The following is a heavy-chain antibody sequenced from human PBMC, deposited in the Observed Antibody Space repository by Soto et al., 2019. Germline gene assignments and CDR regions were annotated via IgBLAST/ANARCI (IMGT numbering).Heavy chain of an antibody. V-gene: IGHV1-8*01. CDR1: GYTFTSYD. J-gene: IGHJ6*03. D-gene: IGHD4-17*01. Sequence: GASVKVSCKASGYTFTSYDINWVRQATGQGLEWMGWMNPNSGNTGYAQKFQGRVTMTRNTSISTAYMELSSLRSEDTAVYYCARENGDYPVPYYYMDVWGKGTTVTVSS. CDR3: ARENGDYPVPYYYMDV. CDR2: MNPNSGNT.